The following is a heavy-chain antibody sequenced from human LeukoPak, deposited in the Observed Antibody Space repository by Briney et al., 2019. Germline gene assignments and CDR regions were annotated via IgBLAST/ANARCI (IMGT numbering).Heavy chain of an antibody. CDR3: ARLPQWGGTYHFDY. V-gene: IGHV5-51*01. CDR1: GYSSTNHW. J-gene: IGHJ4*02. Sequence: GESLKISCKGSGYSSTNHWIGWVRQMPGKGLEWMGIIYPGDSDTRYSPSFQGQVTISADKSISTAYLQWSSLKASDTAMYYCARLPQWGGTYHFDYWGQGTLLTVSS. CDR2: IYPGDSDT. D-gene: IGHD1-26*01.